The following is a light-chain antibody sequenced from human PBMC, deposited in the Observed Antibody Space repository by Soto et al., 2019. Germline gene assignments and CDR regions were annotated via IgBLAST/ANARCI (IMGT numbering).Light chain of an antibody. V-gene: IGKV3-20*01. CDR3: QQYGRSPPMYT. J-gene: IGKJ2*01. CDR1: QSVSSSY. CDR2: GAS. Sequence: EIVLTQSPGTLSLSPGERATLSCRASQSVSSSYLAWYQQKPGQAPRLLIYGASSRATGIPDRFSGSGSGTDFTLTISRLEPEDCAVYYCQQYGRSPPMYTFGQGTKLEIK.